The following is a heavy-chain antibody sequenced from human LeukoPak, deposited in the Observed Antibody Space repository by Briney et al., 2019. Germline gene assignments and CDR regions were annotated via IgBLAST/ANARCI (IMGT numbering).Heavy chain of an antibody. D-gene: IGHD6-13*01. CDR3: AKGEAAAGSIYFQH. J-gene: IGHJ1*01. CDR1: GFTFSSYS. Sequence: GGSLRLSCAASGFTFSSYSMNWVRQAPGKGLEWVSYISSSSSTIYYADSVKGRFTISRDNAKNSLYLQMNSLRAEDTAVYYCAKGEAAAGSIYFQHWGQGTLVTVSS. CDR2: ISSSSSTI. V-gene: IGHV3-48*04.